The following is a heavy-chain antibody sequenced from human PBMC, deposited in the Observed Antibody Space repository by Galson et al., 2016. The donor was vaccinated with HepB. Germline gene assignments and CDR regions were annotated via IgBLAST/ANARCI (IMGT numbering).Heavy chain of an antibody. Sequence: SLRLSCAASGFTFSDYYMSWIRQAPGKGLEWVSYISSSSRYTDYADSVEGRFTISRDNAKNSLYLQMNSLKIEDTSVYYCARARIAYSDYALSDYWGQGTLVTVSS. D-gene: IGHD4-17*01. CDR1: GFTFSDYY. CDR2: ISSSSRYT. CDR3: ARARIAYSDYALSDY. V-gene: IGHV3-11*06. J-gene: IGHJ4*02.